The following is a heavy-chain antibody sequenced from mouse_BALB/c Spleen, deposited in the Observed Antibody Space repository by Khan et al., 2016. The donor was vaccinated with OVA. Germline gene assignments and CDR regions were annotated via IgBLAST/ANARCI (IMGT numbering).Heavy chain of an antibody. D-gene: IGHD1-1*01. J-gene: IGHJ4*01. V-gene: IGHV1S41*01. CDR2: IGPGSGST. CDR3: ARSKYYGSSRYAMDY. Sequence: DLVKPGASVKLSCKASGYTFTSYWINWIKQRPGQGLEWIGQIGPGSGSTYYNEMFKGKATLTIDTSSSTVYIQLSSLSSEDSAVYFCARSKYYGSSRYAMDYWGQGTSVTVSS. CDR1: GYTFTSYW.